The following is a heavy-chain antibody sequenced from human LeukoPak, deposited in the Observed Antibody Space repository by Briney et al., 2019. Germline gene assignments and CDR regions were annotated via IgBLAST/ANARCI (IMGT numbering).Heavy chain of an antibody. CDR1: GFTFSSYE. J-gene: IGHJ4*02. CDR3: ARYRVPIAAASLDY. CDR2: ISSSGSTI. V-gene: IGHV3-48*03. Sequence: GGSLRLSCAASGFTFSSYEMNWVRQASGKGLEWVSYISSSGSTIYYADSVKGRFTISRDNAKNSLYLQMNSLRAEDTAVYYCARYRVPIAAASLDYWGQGTLVTVSS. D-gene: IGHD6-13*01.